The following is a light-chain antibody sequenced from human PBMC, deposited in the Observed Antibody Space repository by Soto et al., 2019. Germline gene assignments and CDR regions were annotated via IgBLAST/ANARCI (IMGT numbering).Light chain of an antibody. CDR1: SSDVGGYNY. CDR2: EVS. J-gene: IGLJ1*01. Sequence: LTQPASVSGSPGQSITISCTGTSSDVGGYNYVSWYQQHPGKAPKLLIYEVSNRPSGVSHRFSGSKSGNTASLTISGLQAEDEADYYCSSYTITNILSYVFGTGTKVTVL. CDR3: SSYTITNILSYV. V-gene: IGLV2-14*01.